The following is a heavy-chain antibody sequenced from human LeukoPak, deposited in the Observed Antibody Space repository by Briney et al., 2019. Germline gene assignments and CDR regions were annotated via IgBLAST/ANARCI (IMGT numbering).Heavy chain of an antibody. CDR1: GFTFSSYS. D-gene: IGHD1-26*01. Sequence: PGGSLRLSCAASGFTFSSYSMNWVRQAPGKGLEWVSYISSSSSTIYYADSVKGRFTISRDNAKNSLYLQTNSLRAEDTAVYYCARDPGVVGATRNWGQGTLVTVSS. J-gene: IGHJ4*02. V-gene: IGHV3-48*01. CDR3: ARDPGVVGATRN. CDR2: ISSSSSTI.